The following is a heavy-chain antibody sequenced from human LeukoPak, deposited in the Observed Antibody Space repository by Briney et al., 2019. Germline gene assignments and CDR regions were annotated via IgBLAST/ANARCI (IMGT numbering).Heavy chain of an antibody. V-gene: IGHV3-30-3*01. J-gene: IGHJ4*02. CDR3: VRGSMVRGLYSFDY. Sequence: GGSLRLSCAASGFTFSSYAMHWVRQAPGKGLEWVAVISYDGSNKYYADSVKGRFTISRDNSKNTLYLQMNSLRAEDTAVYYCVRGSMVRGLYSFDYWGQGTLVTVSS. CDR2: ISYDGSNK. CDR1: GFTFSSYA. D-gene: IGHD3-10*01.